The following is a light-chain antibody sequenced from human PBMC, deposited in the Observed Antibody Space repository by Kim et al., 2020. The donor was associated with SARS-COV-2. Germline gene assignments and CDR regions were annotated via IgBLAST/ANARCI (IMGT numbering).Light chain of an antibody. CDR2: DVN. J-gene: IGLJ3*02. V-gene: IGLV2-14*03. CDR1: SSDIGGYNS. CDR3: SSYTITTTWV. Sequence: GQSITISCTGTSSDIGGYNSVSWFQQFPGKAPKLIIYDVNKWPSGASHRFSGSKSGNTASLTISGLQAEDGADYYCSSYTITTTWVFGGGTQLTVL.